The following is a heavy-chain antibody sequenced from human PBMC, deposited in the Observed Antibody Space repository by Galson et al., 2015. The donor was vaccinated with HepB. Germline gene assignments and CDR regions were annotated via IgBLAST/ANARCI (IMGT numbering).Heavy chain of an antibody. D-gene: IGHD6-6*01. J-gene: IGHJ6*03. CDR2: IIPIFGTA. V-gene: IGHV1-69*13. CDR1: GGTFSSYA. CDR3: ARPIYSSSGYYYYMDV. Sequence: SVKVSCKASGGTFSSYAISWVRQAPGQGLEWMGGIIPIFGTANYAQKFQGRVTITADESTSTAYMELSSLRSEDTAVYYCARPIYSSSGYYYYMDVWGKGTTVTVSS.